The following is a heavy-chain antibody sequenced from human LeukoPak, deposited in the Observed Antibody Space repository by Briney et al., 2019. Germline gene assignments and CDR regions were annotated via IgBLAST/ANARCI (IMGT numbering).Heavy chain of an antibody. J-gene: IGHJ5*02. D-gene: IGHD3-22*01. Sequence: RPGGSLRLSCAASGFTFSSYAMSWVRQAPGKGLEWVSAISGSGGSTYYADSVKGRFTISRDNSKNTLYLQMNSLGAEDTAVYYCAIPPYPRPMIVVPWGQGTLVTVSS. V-gene: IGHV3-23*01. CDR3: AIPPYPRPMIVVP. CDR1: GFTFSSYA. CDR2: ISGSGGST.